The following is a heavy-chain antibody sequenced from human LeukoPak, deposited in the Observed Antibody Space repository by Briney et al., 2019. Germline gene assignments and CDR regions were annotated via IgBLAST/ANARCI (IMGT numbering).Heavy chain of an antibody. CDR2: ISSSSSTI. CDR3: ARDKAAADFSFDAFDI. Sequence: GGSLRLSCAASGFTFSSYSMNWVRQAPGKGLEWVSYISSSSSTIYYADSVKGRFTISRDNAKNSLYLQMNSLRAEDTAVYYCARDKAAADFSFDAFDIWGQGTMVTVSS. CDR1: GFTFSSYS. D-gene: IGHD6-13*01. V-gene: IGHV3-48*04. J-gene: IGHJ3*02.